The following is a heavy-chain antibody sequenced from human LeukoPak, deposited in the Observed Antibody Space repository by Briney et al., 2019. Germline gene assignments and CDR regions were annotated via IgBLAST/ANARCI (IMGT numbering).Heavy chain of an antibody. J-gene: IGHJ4*02. CDR1: GGSISSYY. V-gene: IGHV4-59*01. CDR2: IYYSGST. CDR3: AREFYYYGSGSHAYYFDY. D-gene: IGHD3-10*01. Sequence: SETLSLTCTVSGGSISSYYWSWIRQPPGRGLEWIGYIYYSGSTNYNPSLKSRVTISVDTSKNQFSLKLSSVTAADTAVYYCAREFYYYGSGSHAYYFDYWGQGTLVTVSS.